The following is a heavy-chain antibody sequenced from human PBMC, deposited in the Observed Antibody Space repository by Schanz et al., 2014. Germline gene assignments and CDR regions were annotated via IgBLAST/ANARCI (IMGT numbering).Heavy chain of an antibody. CDR1: GFTFSTYA. D-gene: IGHD1-1*01. J-gene: IGHJ4*02. CDR3: ARGADWIRHY. CDR2: ISGSGGST. Sequence: EVQLLDSGGGLVQPGGSLRLSCAASGFTFSTYAMSWVRQVPGKGLEWLSAISGSGGSTYYADSVKDRYTISRDNTKNTLYLQMNSLRAEDTAVYYCARGADWIRHYWGQGALVTVSS. V-gene: IGHV3-23*01.